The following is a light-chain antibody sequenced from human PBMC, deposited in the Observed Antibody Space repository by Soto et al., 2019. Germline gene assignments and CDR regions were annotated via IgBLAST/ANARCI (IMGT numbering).Light chain of an antibody. V-gene: IGKV4-1*01. Sequence: DIVMTQSPDSLAVSLGESATINCKSSQRVLYSSNNTNYLAWYQQKPGQPPKLLIYWASTRESGVPDRFSGSGSGTDFTLTISSLQAEDVAVYYCQQYYSTPRTFGQGTKVEIK. CDR2: WAS. J-gene: IGKJ1*01. CDR1: QRVLYSSNNTNY. CDR3: QQYYSTPRT.